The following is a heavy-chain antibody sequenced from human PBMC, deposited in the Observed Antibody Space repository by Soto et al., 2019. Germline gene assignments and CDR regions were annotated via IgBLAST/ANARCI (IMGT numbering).Heavy chain of an antibody. J-gene: IGHJ5*02. CDR3: ALPYYYDSSGYSSHYNWFDP. CDR1: GGTFSSYA. V-gene: IGHV1-69*13. Sequence: SVKVSCKASGGTFSSYAISWVRQAPGQGLELMGGIIPIFGTANYAQKFQGRVTITADESTSTAYMELSSLRSEDTAVYYCALPYYYDSSGYSSHYNWFDPWGQGTLVTVSS. D-gene: IGHD3-22*01. CDR2: IIPIFGTA.